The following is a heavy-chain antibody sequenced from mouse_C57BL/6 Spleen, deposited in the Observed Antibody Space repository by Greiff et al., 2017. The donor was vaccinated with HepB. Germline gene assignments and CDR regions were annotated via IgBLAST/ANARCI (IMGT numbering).Heavy chain of an antibody. V-gene: IGHV1-19*01. CDR3: ARRWYGSSYGYFDV. CDR2: INPYNGGT. D-gene: IGHD1-1*01. Sequence: VQLKESGPVLVKPGASVKMSCKASGYTFTDYYMNWVKQSHGKSLEWIGVINPYNGGTSYNQKFKGKATLTVDKSSSTAYMELNSLTSEDSAVYYCARRWYGSSYGYFDVWGTGTTVTVSS. J-gene: IGHJ1*03. CDR1: GYTFTDYY.